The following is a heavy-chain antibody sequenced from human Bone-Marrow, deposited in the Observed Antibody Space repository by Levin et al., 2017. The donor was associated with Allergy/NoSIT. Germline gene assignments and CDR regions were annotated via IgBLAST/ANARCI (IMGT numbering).Heavy chain of an antibody. Sequence: ASVKVSCKASGYTFTSYGISWVRQAPGQGLEWMGWISAYNGNTNYAQKLQGRVTMTTDTSTSTAYMELRSLRSDDTAVYYCARDLGYGFARVAYYYGMDVWGQGTTVTVSS. J-gene: IGHJ6*02. D-gene: IGHD5-18*01. CDR2: ISAYNGNT. CDR3: ARDLGYGFARVAYYYGMDV. CDR1: GYTFTSYG. V-gene: IGHV1-18*01.